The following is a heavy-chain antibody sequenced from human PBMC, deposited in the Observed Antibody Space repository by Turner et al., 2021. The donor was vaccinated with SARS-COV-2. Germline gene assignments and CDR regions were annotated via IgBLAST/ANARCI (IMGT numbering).Heavy chain of an antibody. CDR3: ARWGGIPGNYSSSWYLSAYYYGMDV. CDR2: IYRGGST. V-gene: IGHV3-66*01. J-gene: IGHJ6*02. Sequence: VLLVASGGGMVHPGGSRCLSCGASVFIVRSNYMGWVRQGPGNGLEWVSVIYRGGSTYYADYVKGRFTIVRDNSKNTLYLQMNSLRAEDTAVYYCARWGGIPGNYSSSWYLSAYYYGMDVWGQGTTVTVSS. CDR1: VFIVRSNY. D-gene: IGHD6-13*01.